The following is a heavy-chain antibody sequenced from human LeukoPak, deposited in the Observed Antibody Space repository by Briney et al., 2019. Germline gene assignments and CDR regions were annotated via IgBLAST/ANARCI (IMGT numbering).Heavy chain of an antibody. CDR1: GFTFSNYA. CDR2: IRGSGGGT. D-gene: IGHD4-17*01. CDR3: GGDPNGDYIGAFDF. J-gene: IGHJ3*01. Sequence: GGSLRLSCAASGFTFSNYAMTWVRLAPGKGLEWVSSIRGSGGGTSYADSVKGRFTMYRDNSRDTLYLQMNNLRAEDTAVYYCGGDPNGDYIGAFDFWGQGTLVTLSS. V-gene: IGHV3-23*01.